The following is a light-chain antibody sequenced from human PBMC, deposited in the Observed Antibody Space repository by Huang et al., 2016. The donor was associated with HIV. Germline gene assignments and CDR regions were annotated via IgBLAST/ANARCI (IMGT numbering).Light chain of an antibody. CDR2: DAS. Sequence: DIQMTQSPSSLSASVGDRVTITCQARQDIDNYLNWYQQKPGKAPKLLIYDASNLETGVPSRFSGSGAGTYFTFTITNLQPEDFATYYCQQYENVPTTFGQGTRLEIK. V-gene: IGKV1-33*01. J-gene: IGKJ5*01. CDR3: QQYENVPTT. CDR1: QDIDNY.